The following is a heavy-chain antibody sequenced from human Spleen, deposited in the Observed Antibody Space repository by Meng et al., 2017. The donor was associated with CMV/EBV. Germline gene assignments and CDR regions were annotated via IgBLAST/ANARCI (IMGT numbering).Heavy chain of an antibody. CDR3: AKDGYGLHLTGRSFFDS. CDR2: ISASGGSA. D-gene: IGHD3-22*01. CDR1: GFTFSSYA. J-gene: IGHJ4*02. V-gene: IGHV3-23*01. Sequence: GGSLRLSCAASGFTFSSYAMSWVRQAPGKGLEWVSGISASGGSAYYADSVKGRFTISRDNARRSLYLQMNSLRAEDTALYYCAKDGYGLHLTGRSFFDSWGQGTLVTVSS.